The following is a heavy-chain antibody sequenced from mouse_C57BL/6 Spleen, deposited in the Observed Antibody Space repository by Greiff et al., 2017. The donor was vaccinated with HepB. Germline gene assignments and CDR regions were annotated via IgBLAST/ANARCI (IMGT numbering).Heavy chain of an antibody. Sequence: EVKLMESGGGLVKPGGSLKLSCAASGFTFSSYAMSWVRQTPEKRLEWVATISDGGSYTYYPDNVKGRFTISRDNAKNNLYLQMSHLKSEDTAMYYCARDQENTHRGWFAYWGQGTLVTVSA. CDR3: ARDQENTHRGWFAY. CDR1: GFTFSSYA. CDR2: ISDGGSYT. V-gene: IGHV5-4*01. D-gene: IGHD5-2*01. J-gene: IGHJ3*01.